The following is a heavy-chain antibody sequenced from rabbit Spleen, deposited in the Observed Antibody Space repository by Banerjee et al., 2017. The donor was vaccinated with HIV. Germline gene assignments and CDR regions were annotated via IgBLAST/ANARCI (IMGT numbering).Heavy chain of an antibody. Sequence: QEQLVESGGGLVQPGGSLKLSCKASGFDFSNYGVSWVRQAPGKGLEWIACIYGDSSGSTWYASWAKGRFTVSKTSSTTVTLQMTSLTAADTATYFCARDSGSSFSSYGMDLWGQGTLFTVS. D-gene: IGHD8-1*01. CDR3: ARDSGSSFSSYGMDL. CDR1: GFDFSNYG. J-gene: IGHJ6*01. V-gene: IGHV1S45*01. CDR2: IYGDSSGST.